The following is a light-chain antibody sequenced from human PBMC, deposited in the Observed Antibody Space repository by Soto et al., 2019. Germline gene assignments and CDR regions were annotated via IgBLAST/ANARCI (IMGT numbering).Light chain of an antibody. CDR2: DVS. CDR3: SSYATSSPYV. Sequence: QSVLTQPASVSGSPGQSITISCTGTSSDVGGYGYVSWYQQHPGKAPRLMIYDVSSRPSDVSFRFSGSKSGNTASLTISGLQAEDEADYYCSSYATSSPYVFGTGTKVTVL. J-gene: IGLJ1*01. V-gene: IGLV2-14*01. CDR1: SSDVGGYGY.